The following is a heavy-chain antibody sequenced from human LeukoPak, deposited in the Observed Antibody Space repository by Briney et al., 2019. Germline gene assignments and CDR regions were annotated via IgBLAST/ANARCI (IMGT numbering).Heavy chain of an antibody. CDR2: ISGSGDST. J-gene: IGHJ3*02. CDR1: GFTFSSYA. CDR3: AKDILTLDAFDM. Sequence: GGSLRLSCAASGFTFSSYAMSWVRQAPGKGLEWVSAISGSGDSTYYADSVKGRFTISRDNSKNTLYLQMNSLRAGDTAVYYCAKDILTLDAFDMWGQGTMVTVSS. V-gene: IGHV3-23*01.